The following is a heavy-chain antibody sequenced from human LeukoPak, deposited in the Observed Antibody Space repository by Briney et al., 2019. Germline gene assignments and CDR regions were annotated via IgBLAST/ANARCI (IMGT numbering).Heavy chain of an antibody. CDR1: GGSISSYY. CDR2: IYYSGST. CDR3: ARQRIAVADYYFDY. V-gene: IGHV4-59*08. J-gene: IGHJ4*02. D-gene: IGHD6-19*01. Sequence: SETLSLTCTVSGGSISSYYWSWIRQPPGKGLEWIGYIYYSGSTNYNPSLKSRVTISVDTSKNQFSLKLSSVTAADTAVCYCARQRIAVADYYFDYWGQGTLVTVSS.